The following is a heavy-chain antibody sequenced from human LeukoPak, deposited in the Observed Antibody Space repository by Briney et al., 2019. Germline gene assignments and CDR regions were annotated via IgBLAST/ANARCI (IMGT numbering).Heavy chain of an antibody. J-gene: IGHJ4*02. CDR2: INPDGSQK. D-gene: IGHD5-24*01. CDR1: GFAFSGNW. V-gene: IGHV3-7*01. CDR3: AKLLGMATTYDS. Sequence: PGGSLRLSCEASGFAFSGNWMSWVRQAPGKGLEWVASINPDGSQKLYVDSVKGRFTISRDNTKSSLYPQMNSLGAEDTAMYYCAKLLGMATTYDSWGQGARVTVSS.